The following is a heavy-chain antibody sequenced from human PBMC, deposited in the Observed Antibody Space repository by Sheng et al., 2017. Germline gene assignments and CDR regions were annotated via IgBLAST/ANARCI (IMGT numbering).Heavy chain of an antibody. J-gene: IGHJ4*02. CDR2: INSDGSST. V-gene: IGHV3-74*01. D-gene: IGHD4-17*01. CDR1: GFTFSSYW. Sequence: EVQLVESGGGLVQPGGSLRLSCAASGFTFSSYWMHWVRQAPGKGLVWVSRINSDGSSTSYADSVKGRFTISRDNAKNTLYLQMNSLRAEDTAVYYCARAAPFSRGGTVTTGLDYWGQGTLVTVSS. CDR3: ARAAPFSRGGTVTTGLDY.